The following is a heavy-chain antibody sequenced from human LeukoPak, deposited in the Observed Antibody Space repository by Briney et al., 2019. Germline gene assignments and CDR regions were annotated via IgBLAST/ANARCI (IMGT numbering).Heavy chain of an antibody. Sequence: PSETLSLTCSVSGGSIGTYFWTWIRQPPGKGLEWLGYNSYSGGANYNPSLKGRLTISLDPSNNQFSLRLSSMTAADTAVYYCARQSIRGLQFDYWGQGTLVTVSS. V-gene: IGHV4-59*01. CDR1: GGSIGTYF. CDR2: NSYSGGA. J-gene: IGHJ4*02. D-gene: IGHD4-11*01. CDR3: ARQSIRGLQFDY.